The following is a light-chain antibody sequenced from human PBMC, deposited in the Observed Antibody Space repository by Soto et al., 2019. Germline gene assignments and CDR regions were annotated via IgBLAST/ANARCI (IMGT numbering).Light chain of an antibody. Sequence: DIQMTQSPSTLSGSVGDRDTITCRASQTISSWLAWYQQKPGKAPKLLIYKASTLKSGVPLRFSGSGSGTEFTLTISSLQPDDFATYYCQHYNSYSEAFGQGTKVELK. CDR3: QHYNSYSEA. CDR2: KAS. J-gene: IGKJ1*01. CDR1: QTISSW. V-gene: IGKV1-5*03.